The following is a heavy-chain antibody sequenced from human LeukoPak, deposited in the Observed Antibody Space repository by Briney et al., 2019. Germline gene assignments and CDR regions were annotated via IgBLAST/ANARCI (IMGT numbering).Heavy chain of an antibody. CDR2: ISGSGGST. D-gene: IGHD3-10*01. J-gene: IGHJ3*02. CDR3: HGYYYGSGRYDAFDI. CDR1: GFTFSSYA. Sequence: PGGSLRLSCAASGFTFSSYAMSWVRQAPGKGLEWVSAISGSGGSTYYADSVKGRFTISRDNSRNTLYLQMKSLRAEDTAVYYCHGYYYGSGRYDAFDIWGQGTMVTVSS. V-gene: IGHV3-23*01.